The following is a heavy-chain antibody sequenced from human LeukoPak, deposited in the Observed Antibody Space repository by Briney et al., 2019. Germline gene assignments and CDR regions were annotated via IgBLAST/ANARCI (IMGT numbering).Heavy chain of an antibody. CDR1: GYTFSNFG. D-gene: IGHD1-26*01. CDR3: ARDDSGKYLTIDY. V-gene: IGHV1-18*01. CDR2: ISAYNADT. Sequence: ASVKVSCKTSGYTFSNFGISWVRQAPGQGLEWMGWISAYNADTNYSQKLQGRVTMTTDTSTSTAYMELRSLRSDDTAVYYCARDDSGKYLTIDYWGQGTLVTVSS. J-gene: IGHJ4*02.